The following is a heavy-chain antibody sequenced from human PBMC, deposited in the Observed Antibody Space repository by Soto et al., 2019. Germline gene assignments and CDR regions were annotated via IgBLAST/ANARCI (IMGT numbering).Heavy chain of an antibody. J-gene: IGHJ3*02. Sequence: SETLSLTCPVSGGPITSYYWSWPRQPAGKALEWNGYIYSSGSTNYNPSLKSRVTISVDTSKNQFSLKLSSVTAADTAVYHCARVLWGINILTAYSEKLDAFDIWGEGTMVTVS. V-gene: IGHV4-59*01. CDR3: ARVLWGINILTAYSEKLDAFDI. CDR1: GGPITSYY. D-gene: IGHD3-9*01. CDR2: IYSSGST.